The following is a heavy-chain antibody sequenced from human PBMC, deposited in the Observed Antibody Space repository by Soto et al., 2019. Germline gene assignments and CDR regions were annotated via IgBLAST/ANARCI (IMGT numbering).Heavy chain of an antibody. V-gene: IGHV3-74*01. CDR2: INSDGSST. CDR1: GFTFSSYW. Sequence: VGSLRLSCAASGFTFSSYWMHWVRQAPGKGLVWVSRINSDGSSTSYADSVKGRFTISRDNAKNTLYLQMNSLRAEDTAVYYCARSEGATNLYYYGMDVWGQGTTVTVSS. J-gene: IGHJ6*02. CDR3: ARSEGATNLYYYGMDV. D-gene: IGHD1-26*01.